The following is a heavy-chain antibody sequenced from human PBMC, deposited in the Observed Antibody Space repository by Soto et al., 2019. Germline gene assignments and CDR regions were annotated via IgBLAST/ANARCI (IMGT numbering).Heavy chain of an antibody. J-gene: IGHJ3*02. Sequence: ASVKVSCKASGYTFTSYGISWVRQAPGQGLEWMGWISAYNGNTNYAQKLQGRVTMTTDTSTSTAYMELRSLRSDDTAVYYCARDLYCSSTSCYFRLRSEAFDIWGQGTMVTVSS. CDR1: GYTFTSYG. V-gene: IGHV1-18*01. CDR3: ARDLYCSSTSCYFRLRSEAFDI. D-gene: IGHD2-2*01. CDR2: ISAYNGNT.